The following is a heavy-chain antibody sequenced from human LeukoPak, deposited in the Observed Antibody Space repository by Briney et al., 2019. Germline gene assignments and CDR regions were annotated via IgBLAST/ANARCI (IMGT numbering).Heavy chain of an antibody. Sequence: VSGPTLVKPTQTLTLTCTFSGFSLSTSGVGVGWIRQPPGKALEWLALIYWDDDKRYSPSLKSRLTITKDTSKNQVVLTMTNMDPVDTATYYCAHSLYYYGSGSYGPFDPWGQGTLVTVSS. CDR1: GFSLSTSGVG. D-gene: IGHD3-10*01. CDR2: IYWDDDK. V-gene: IGHV2-5*02. J-gene: IGHJ5*02. CDR3: AHSLYYYGSGSYGPFDP.